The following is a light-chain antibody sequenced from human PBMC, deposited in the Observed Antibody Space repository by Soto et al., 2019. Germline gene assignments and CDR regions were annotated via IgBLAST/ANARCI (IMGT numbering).Light chain of an antibody. CDR1: QSVSSY. Sequence: EFVLTQSPATLSLSPGERATLSCRASQSVSSYLAWYQQKPGQAPRLLIYDASNRATGIPARFSGTGSGTDFTLTINNLEPEDFAVYYCQQRSNWPSYTFGQGTKLEIK. CDR2: DAS. J-gene: IGKJ2*01. CDR3: QQRSNWPSYT. V-gene: IGKV3-11*01.